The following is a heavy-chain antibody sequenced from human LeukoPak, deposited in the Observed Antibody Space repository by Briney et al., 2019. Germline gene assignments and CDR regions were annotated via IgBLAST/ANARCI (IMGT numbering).Heavy chain of an antibody. CDR1: GGSFSAYY. D-gene: IGHD4-17*01. V-gene: IGHV4-34*01. CDR3: ARGATALVYDY. CDR2: IKHSGGT. J-gene: IGHJ4*02. Sequence: SETLSLTCGVSGGSFSAYYWSWIRQPPGKGLEWIGEIKHSGGTNYNPSLKSRVTISVDTSKNQFSLKLTSVTAADTAVYYRARGATALVYDYWGQGTLVTVSS.